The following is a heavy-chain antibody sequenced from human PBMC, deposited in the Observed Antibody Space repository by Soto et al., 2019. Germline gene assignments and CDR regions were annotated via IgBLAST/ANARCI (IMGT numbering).Heavy chain of an antibody. J-gene: IGHJ4*02. CDR2: IYYSGST. Sequence: PSETLSLTCTVSGGSISSYYWSWIRQPPGKGREWIGYIYYSGSTNYNPSLKSRGTISVDTSKNQFSLKLSSVTAADTAMYYCARSISKGIPGLAHDYWGQGTMVTVAS. CDR1: GGSISSYY. V-gene: IGHV4-59*08. D-gene: IGHD3-9*01. CDR3: ARSISKGIPGLAHDY.